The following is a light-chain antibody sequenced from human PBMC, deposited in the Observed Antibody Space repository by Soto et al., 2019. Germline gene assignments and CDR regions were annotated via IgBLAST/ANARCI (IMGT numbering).Light chain of an antibody. Sequence: EIVMTQSPATLSVSPGERATLSCRASQSVSSYLAWYQQKPGQAPRLLIYGASTRATGIPARFSGSGSETEFTLTINRLQSEDFAVYYCQQYNNWPPLTFGGGTKVEIK. CDR1: QSVSSY. V-gene: IGKV3D-15*01. CDR2: GAS. J-gene: IGKJ4*01. CDR3: QQYNNWPPLT.